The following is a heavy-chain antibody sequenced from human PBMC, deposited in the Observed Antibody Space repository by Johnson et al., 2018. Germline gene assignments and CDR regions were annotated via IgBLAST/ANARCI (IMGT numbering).Heavy chain of an antibody. V-gene: IGHV1-69*01. CDR1: GGTFSSYA. Sequence: KVSCKASGGTFSSYAISWVRQAPGQGLEWMGGIIPIFGTANYAQKFQGRVTITADESTSTAYMELSSLRAEDTAVYSCARVSNGYMSTHAFDIWGQGTMVTVSS. J-gene: IGHJ3*02. CDR2: IIPIFGTA. CDR3: ARVSNGYMSTHAFDI. D-gene: IGHD5-24*01.